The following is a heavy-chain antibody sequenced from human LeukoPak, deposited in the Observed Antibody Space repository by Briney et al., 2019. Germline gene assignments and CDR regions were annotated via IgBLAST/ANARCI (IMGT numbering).Heavy chain of an antibody. CDR2: TYYRSKWYN. J-gene: IGHJ3*02. Sequence: SQTLSLTCAISGDSVSSNSAAWNWIRQSPSRGLEWLGRTYYRSKWYNDYAVSVKSRITINPDTSKNQFSLQLNSVTPEDTAVYYCARDGRDARASGGGLTIFGVVSKTPRVFDIWGQGTMVTVSS. CDR3: ARDGRDARASGGGLTIFGVVSKTPRVFDI. D-gene: IGHD3-3*01. CDR1: GDSVSSNSAA. V-gene: IGHV6-1*01.